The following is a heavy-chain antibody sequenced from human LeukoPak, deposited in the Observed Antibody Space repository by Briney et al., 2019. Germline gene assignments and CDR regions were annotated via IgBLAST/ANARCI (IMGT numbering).Heavy chain of an antibody. V-gene: IGHV3-30-3*01. CDR3: ARDREAPSIAVAGSFDY. CDR1: GFTFSSYA. CDR2: ISYDGSNK. J-gene: IGHJ4*02. D-gene: IGHD6-19*01. Sequence: GGSLRLSCAASGFTFSSYAMHWVRQAPGKGLEWVAVISYDGSNKYYADSVRGRFTISRDNSKNTLYLQMNSLRAEDTAVYYCARDREAPSIAVAGSFDYWGQGTLVTVSS.